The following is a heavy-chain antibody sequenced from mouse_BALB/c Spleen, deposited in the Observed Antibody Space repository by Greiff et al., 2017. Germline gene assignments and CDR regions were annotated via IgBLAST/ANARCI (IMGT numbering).Heavy chain of an antibody. V-gene: IGHV5-6-5*01. D-gene: IGHD1-1*01. Sequence: EVKLVESGGGLVKPGGSLKLSCAASGFTFSSYAMSWVRQTPEKRLEWVASISSGGSTYYPDSVKGRFTISRDNARNILYLQMSSLRSEDTAMYYCARGRDYYGSSHYYAMDYWGQGTSVTVSS. CDR3: ARGRDYYGSSHYYAMDY. J-gene: IGHJ4*01. CDR1: GFTFSSYA. CDR2: ISSGGST.